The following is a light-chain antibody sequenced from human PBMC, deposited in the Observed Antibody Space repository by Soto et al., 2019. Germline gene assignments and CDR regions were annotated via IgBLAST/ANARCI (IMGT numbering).Light chain of an antibody. CDR2: AAS. J-gene: IGKJ5*01. CDR1: QSISSY. V-gene: IGKV1-39*01. CDR3: QQSYSLPF. Sequence: DIQMTQSPSSLSASVGDRVTITCRASQSISSYLNWYQQKPGKAPKLLIYAASSLQSGVPSRFSGSGSGTDFTLTISSLQPEDFATYYCQQSYSLPFFRQGTRLEIK.